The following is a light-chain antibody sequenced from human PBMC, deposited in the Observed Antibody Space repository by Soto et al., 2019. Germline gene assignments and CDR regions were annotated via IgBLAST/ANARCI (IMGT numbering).Light chain of an antibody. J-gene: IGKJ1*01. V-gene: IGKV3-15*01. CDR3: HEYNTWPWT. Sequence: TVMPQSPATLSVSPGEGATLPCRASQSLNTNLAWYQQKLGQAPRVLIYGASTRATGIPARFSGTGSGTEFTLTISGLQSEESGVYFCHEYNTWPWTFGQGTKVDIK. CDR2: GAS. CDR1: QSLNTN.